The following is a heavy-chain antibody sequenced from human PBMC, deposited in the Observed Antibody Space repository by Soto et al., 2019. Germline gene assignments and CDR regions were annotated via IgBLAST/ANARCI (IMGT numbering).Heavy chain of an antibody. V-gene: IGHV5-51*01. CDR3: ARPYNGIVVAGDAFDI. D-gene: IGHD6-19*01. Sequence: PGESLKISCKGSGYSFTSYWIGWVRQMPGKGLEWMGIIYPGDSDTRYSPSFQGQVTISADKSISTAYLQWSSLKASDTAMYYCARPYNGIVVAGDAFDIWGQGTMVTVSS. CDR2: IYPGDSDT. CDR1: GYSFTSYW. J-gene: IGHJ3*02.